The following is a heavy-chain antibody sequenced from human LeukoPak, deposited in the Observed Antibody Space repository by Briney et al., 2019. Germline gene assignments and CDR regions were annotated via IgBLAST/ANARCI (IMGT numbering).Heavy chain of an antibody. CDR2: IYRGGST. CDR1: GFTFSSYG. CDR3: ASASCSGSSCYSGYFDY. D-gene: IGHD2-15*01. V-gene: IGHV3-53*01. Sequence: QPGRSLRLSCAASGFTFSSYGMHWVRQAPGKGLEWVSVIYRGGSTYYADSVRDRFIISRDNSKNTLYLQMNSLRAEDTAVYYCASASCSGSSCYSGYFDYWGQGTLVTVSS. J-gene: IGHJ4*02.